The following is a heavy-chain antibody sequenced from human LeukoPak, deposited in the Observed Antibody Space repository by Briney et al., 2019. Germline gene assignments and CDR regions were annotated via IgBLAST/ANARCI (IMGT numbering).Heavy chain of an antibody. V-gene: IGHV1-46*01. Sequence: ASVKVSCKASGYTFTSYYMHWVRQAPGQGLEWMGIINPSGGSTSYAQKFQGRVTMTRDTSTSTVYMELSSLRSEDTAVYYCARADPLYIVLMAYATHLDYWGQGTLVTVSS. CDR2: INPSGGST. CDR3: ARADPLYIVLMAYATHLDY. J-gene: IGHJ4*02. D-gene: IGHD2-8*01. CDR1: GYTFTSYY.